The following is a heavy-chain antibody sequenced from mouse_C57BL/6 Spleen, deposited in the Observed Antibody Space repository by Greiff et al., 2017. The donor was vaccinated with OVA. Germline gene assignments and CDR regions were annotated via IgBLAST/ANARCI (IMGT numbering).Heavy chain of an antibody. Sequence: DVMLVESGGDLVKPGGSLKLSCAASGFTFSSYGMSWVRQTPDKRLEWVATISSGGSYTYYPDSVKGRFTISRDNAKNTLYLQMSSLKSEDTAMYYCARPSTVGAMDYWGQGTSVTVSS. J-gene: IGHJ4*01. D-gene: IGHD1-1*01. CDR2: ISSGGSYT. CDR1: GFTFSSYG. CDR3: ARPSTVGAMDY. V-gene: IGHV5-6*02.